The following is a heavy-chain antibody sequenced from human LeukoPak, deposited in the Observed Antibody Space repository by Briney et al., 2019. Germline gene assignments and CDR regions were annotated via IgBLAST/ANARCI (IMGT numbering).Heavy chain of an antibody. J-gene: IGHJ5*02. CDR1: GGSISSGSYY. CDR2: IYTSGST. CDR3: ARADTGSSLSWFDP. Sequence: SQTLSLTCTVSGGSISSGSYYWSWIRQPAGKGLEWSGRIYTSGSTNYNPSLKSRVTISVDTSKNQFSLKLSSVTAADTAVYYCARADTGSSLSWFDPWGQGTLVTVSS. D-gene: IGHD3-10*01. V-gene: IGHV4-61*02.